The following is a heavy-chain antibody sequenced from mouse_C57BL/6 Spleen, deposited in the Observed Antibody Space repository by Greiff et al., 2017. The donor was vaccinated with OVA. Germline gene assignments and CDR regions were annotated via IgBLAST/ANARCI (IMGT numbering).Heavy chain of an antibody. Sequence: QVQLQQSGAELVKPGASVKISCKASGYAFSSYWMNWVKQRPGKGLEWIGQIYPGDGDTNHNGKFKGKATLTADKSSSTAYMQLSSLTSEDSAVYFCARHDYDEDYYAMDYWGQGTSVTVSS. J-gene: IGHJ4*01. V-gene: IGHV1-80*01. CDR2: IYPGDGDT. CDR3: ARHDYDEDYYAMDY. D-gene: IGHD2-4*01. CDR1: GYAFSSYW.